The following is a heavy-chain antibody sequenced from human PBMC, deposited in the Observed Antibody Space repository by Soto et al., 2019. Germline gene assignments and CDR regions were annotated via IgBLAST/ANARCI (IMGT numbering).Heavy chain of an antibody. D-gene: IGHD6-19*01. V-gene: IGHV3-30*18. Sequence: PGGSLRLSCAASGFTFSSYGMHWVRQAPGKGLEWVAVISYDGSNKYYADSVKGRFTISRDNSKNTLYLQMNSLRAEDTAVYYCAKDIAVAGSGIDYWGQGTLVTVSS. CDR2: ISYDGSNK. CDR3: AKDIAVAGSGIDY. CDR1: GFTFSSYG. J-gene: IGHJ4*02.